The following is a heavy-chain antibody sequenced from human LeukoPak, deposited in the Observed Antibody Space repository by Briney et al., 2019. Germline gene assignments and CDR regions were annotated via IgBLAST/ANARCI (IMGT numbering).Heavy chain of an antibody. J-gene: IGHJ4*02. CDR2: ISGSGGST. V-gene: IGHV3-23*01. CDR1: GFTFSSYA. Sequence: PGGSLRLSCAASGFTFSSYAMSWVRQAPGKGLEWVSAISGSGGSTYYADSVKGRFTIPRDNSKNTVYLQMNSLRAEDTAVYYCAKRGDCSGTCTYDYWGQGTLVTVSS. D-gene: IGHD2-2*01. CDR3: AKRGDCSGTCTYDY.